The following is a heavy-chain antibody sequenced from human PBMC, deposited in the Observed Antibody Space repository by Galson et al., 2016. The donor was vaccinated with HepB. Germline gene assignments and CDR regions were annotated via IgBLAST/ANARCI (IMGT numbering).Heavy chain of an antibody. CDR2: IWYDGRTE. CDR3: AKDRETWAPYGMEV. D-gene: IGHD3-16*01. Sequence: SLRLSCAASGFTFNSYGVHWVRQAPGKGLEWVAVIWYDGRTEYYADSVKGRFAISRDNSGDTLYLYMNSLRVEDTAVYYCAKDRETWAPYGMEVWGQGTTVTVSS. V-gene: IGHV3-33*06. CDR1: GFTFNSYG. J-gene: IGHJ6*02.